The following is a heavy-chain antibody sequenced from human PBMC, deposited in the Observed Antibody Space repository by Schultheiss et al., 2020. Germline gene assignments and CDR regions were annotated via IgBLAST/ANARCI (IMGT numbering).Heavy chain of an antibody. Sequence: GESLKISCKDSGYTFTGYYMHWVRQAPGQGLEWMGWINPNSGGTNYAQKLQGRVTMTTDTSTSTAYMELRSLRSDDTAVYYCARDDGFDYWGQGTLVTVSS. CDR3: ARDDGFDY. D-gene: IGHD5-24*01. CDR1: GYTFTGYY. J-gene: IGHJ4*02. V-gene: IGHV1-2*02. CDR2: INPNSGGT.